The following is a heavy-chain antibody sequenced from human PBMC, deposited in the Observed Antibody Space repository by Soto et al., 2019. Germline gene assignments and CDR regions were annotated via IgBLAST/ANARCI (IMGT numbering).Heavy chain of an antibody. Sequence: KTSETLSLTCTVSGGSISGSYWSWIRQTPGKVLEWIGYIHYSGSTNYNPSLKSRVTMSVDSAKNQFSLELNSVSAADTAVYFCAKYRRTDAEGYSFDYWGQGALVTVSS. CDR1: GGSISGSY. CDR2: IHYSGST. V-gene: IGHV4-59*01. J-gene: IGHJ4*02. D-gene: IGHD2-15*01. CDR3: AKYRRTDAEGYSFDY.